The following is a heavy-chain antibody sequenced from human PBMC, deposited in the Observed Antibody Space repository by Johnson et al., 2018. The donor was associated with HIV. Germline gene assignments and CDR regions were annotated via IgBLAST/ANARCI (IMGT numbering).Heavy chain of an antibody. CDR3: ARAKDYVWRAFDI. Sequence: QVQLVESGGGVVQPGRSLTLSCAASEFTFSSYAMHWVRQAPGKGLEWVAFISHDVDTKYYADSVKGRFTVSRDNSKNTLYLEMNSLRAEDTAVYHCARAKDYVWRAFDIWGKGTMVTVSS. CDR2: ISHDVDTK. CDR1: EFTFSSYA. V-gene: IGHV3-30-3*01. D-gene: IGHD3-16*01. J-gene: IGHJ3*02.